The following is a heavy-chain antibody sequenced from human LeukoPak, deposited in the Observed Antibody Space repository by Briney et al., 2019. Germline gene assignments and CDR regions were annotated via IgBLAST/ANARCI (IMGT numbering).Heavy chain of an antibody. D-gene: IGHD6-13*01. CDR1: GFTFSSYA. V-gene: IGHV3-64*01. J-gene: IGHJ4*02. CDR2: ISSNGGST. Sequence: GGSLRLSCAASGFTFSSYAMHWVRQAPGKGLDYVSAISSNGGSTYYANSVKGRFTISRDNSKNTLYLQMGSLRAEDMAVYYCAREEVQQLAFDYWGQGTLVTVSS. CDR3: AREEVQQLAFDY.